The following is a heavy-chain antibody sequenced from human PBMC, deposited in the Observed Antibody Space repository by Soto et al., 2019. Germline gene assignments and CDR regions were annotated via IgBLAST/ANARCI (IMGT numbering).Heavy chain of an antibody. Sequence: EVQLLESGGGLVQPGGSLRLSCAASGFTFSSYAMSWVRQAPGKGLEWVSAFSGSGGSTYYADSVKGRFTISRDNYKNTMYLQMTSLRAEDTAVYYCAKFWFGEARDYFDYWGQGTLVTVSS. CDR3: AKFWFGEARDYFDY. CDR2: FSGSGGST. D-gene: IGHD3-10*01. J-gene: IGHJ4*02. V-gene: IGHV3-23*01. CDR1: GFTFSSYA.